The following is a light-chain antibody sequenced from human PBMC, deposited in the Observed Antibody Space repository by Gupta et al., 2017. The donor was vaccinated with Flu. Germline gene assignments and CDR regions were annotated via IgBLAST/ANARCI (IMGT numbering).Light chain of an antibody. V-gene: IGKV3/OR2-268*02. Sequence: EIVMTPSPATLSLSPGERATLSCRASQSVSSSNLSWYQQKPGRTARLLIYDTSPSSTSIPATFSSSGSAREFTLTISSRQPEDFAVYYCRQEYNLPHTFGGGTKVEIK. CDR1: QSVSSSN. CDR2: DTS. J-gene: IGKJ4*01. CDR3: RQEYNLPHT.